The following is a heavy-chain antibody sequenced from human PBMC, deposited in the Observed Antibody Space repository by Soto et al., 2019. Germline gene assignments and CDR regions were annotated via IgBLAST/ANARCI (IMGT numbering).Heavy chain of an antibody. J-gene: IGHJ6*02. D-gene: IGHD1-26*01. CDR3: ARERHTWDLRYGMDG. CDR1: GFTFSSYA. V-gene: IGHV3-30-3*01. Sequence: QVQLVASGGGVVQPGRSLSLSCAASGFTFSSYAMHWVRQAPGKGLEWVAVISYDGSNKYYADSVKGRFTISGDNSKNTLYLQMNSLRAEDTAVYYCARERHTWDLRYGMDGWGQGTTVTVSS. CDR2: ISYDGSNK.